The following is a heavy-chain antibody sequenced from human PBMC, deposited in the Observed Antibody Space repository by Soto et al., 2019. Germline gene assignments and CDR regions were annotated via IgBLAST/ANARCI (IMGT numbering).Heavy chain of an antibody. D-gene: IGHD1-26*01. CDR1: GFTFSSYA. J-gene: IGHJ4*02. V-gene: IGHV3-30-3*01. CDR3: ARVAVGATTAPDY. CDR2: ISYDGSNK. Sequence: PGGSLRLSCAASGFTFSSYAMHWVRQAPGKGLEWVAAISYDGSNKYYADSVKGRFTISRDNSKNTLSLQMNSLRGEDTAVYYCARVAVGATTAPDYWGQGTLVTVSS.